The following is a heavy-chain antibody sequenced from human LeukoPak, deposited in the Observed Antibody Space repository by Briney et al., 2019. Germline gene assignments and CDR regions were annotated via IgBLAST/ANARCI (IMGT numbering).Heavy chain of an antibody. CDR2: ISAYNGNT. D-gene: IGHD1-20*01. CDR3: ARDSNWNDSPDAFDI. J-gene: IGHJ3*02. CDR1: GYTFTSYG. V-gene: IGHV1-18*01. Sequence: ASVKVSCKASGYTFTSYGISWVRQAPGQGLEWMGWISAYNGNTNYAQKLQGRVTMTPDTSTSTAYMELRSLRSDDTAVYYCARDSNWNDSPDAFDIWGQGTMVTVSS.